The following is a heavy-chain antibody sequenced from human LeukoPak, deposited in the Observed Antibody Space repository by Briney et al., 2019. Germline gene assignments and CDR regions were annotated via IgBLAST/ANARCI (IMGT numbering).Heavy chain of an antibody. CDR3: ARGGGYCSSTSCPTTNWFDP. J-gene: IGHJ5*02. D-gene: IGHD2-2*01. V-gene: IGHV4-34*01. Sequence: SETLSLTCAVYGGSFSGYYWSWIRQPPGKGLEWIGEINHSGSTNYNPSLKSRVTISVDTSKNQFSLKLSSVTAADTAVYYCARGGGYCSSTSCPTTNWFDPWGQGTLVTVSS. CDR2: INHSGST. CDR1: GGSFSGYY.